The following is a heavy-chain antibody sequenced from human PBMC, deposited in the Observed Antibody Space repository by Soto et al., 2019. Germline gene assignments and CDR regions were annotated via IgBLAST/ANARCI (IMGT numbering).Heavy chain of an antibody. CDR2: ISAYNGNT. CDR3: ARDPEIFDL. CDR1: GYTFTSYG. V-gene: IGHV1-18*01. Sequence: QVQLVQSGAEVKKPGASVKVSCKASGYTFTSYGISWVRQAPGQGLEWMGWISAYNGNTNYAQKLAGRVTMTTDTSPSTAYMEAKSLKSDDPAVYYRARDPEIFDLWGQGTLVTVSS. J-gene: IGHJ4*02.